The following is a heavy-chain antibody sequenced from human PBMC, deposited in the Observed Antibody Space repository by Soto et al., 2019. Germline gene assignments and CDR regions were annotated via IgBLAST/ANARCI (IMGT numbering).Heavy chain of an antibody. CDR1: GFTFSSYS. CDR3: ARDSPTDYYDSSGPPASYAFDI. J-gene: IGHJ3*02. Sequence: PVGSLRLSCAASGFTFSSYSMNWVRQAPGKGLEWVSYISSSSSTIYYADSVKGRFTISRDNAKNSLYLQMNSLRDEDTAVYYCARDSPTDYYDSSGPPASYAFDIWGQGTMVTVS. V-gene: IGHV3-48*02. CDR2: ISSSSSTI. D-gene: IGHD3-22*01.